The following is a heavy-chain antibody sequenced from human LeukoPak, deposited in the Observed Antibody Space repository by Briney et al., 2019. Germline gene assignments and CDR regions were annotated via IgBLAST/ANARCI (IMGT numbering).Heavy chain of an antibody. CDR1: GITFNSYW. CDR3: ARVGGYNSYFDY. J-gene: IGHJ4*02. D-gene: IGHD5-24*01. Sequence: PGGPLRLSCAASGITFNSYWMHWLRQAPGEGLVWVSRIKSEGSSTDYADAVKGPFTITRENAKNTLQLQMNSLRAEDTAVYFCARVGGYNSYFDYWGQGALVTVSS. CDR2: IKSEGSST. V-gene: IGHV3-74*01.